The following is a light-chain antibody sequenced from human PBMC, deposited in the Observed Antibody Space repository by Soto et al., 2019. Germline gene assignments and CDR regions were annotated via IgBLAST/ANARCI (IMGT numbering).Light chain of an antibody. CDR3: QQYGSSPPWA. V-gene: IGKV3-20*01. CDR2: GAG. Sequence: EIVMSQSPATLSVSPGESATLSCRASQSVSSDLAWYQQKPGQAPRLLICGAGSRATGIPDRLTGGGSGTDFILTVSRLEPEYFAVYNCQQYGSSPPWAFGQGTKVDIK. J-gene: IGKJ1*01. CDR1: QSVSSD.